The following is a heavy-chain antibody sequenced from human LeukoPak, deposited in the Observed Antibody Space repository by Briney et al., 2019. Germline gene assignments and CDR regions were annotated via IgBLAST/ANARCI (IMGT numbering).Heavy chain of an antibody. CDR3: ARGGNCRTTNCLLDP. Sequence: SETLSLTCAVYGGSFTDYFLSWIRQPPGKGLEWLGEINHSGSTNYNSSLKSRVTISMDSSKNQFSLKLSSVTAADTAVYYCARGGNCRTTNCLLDPWGQGTLVTVSS. CDR2: INHSGST. J-gene: IGHJ5*02. CDR1: GGSFTDYF. D-gene: IGHD2-2*01. V-gene: IGHV4-34*01.